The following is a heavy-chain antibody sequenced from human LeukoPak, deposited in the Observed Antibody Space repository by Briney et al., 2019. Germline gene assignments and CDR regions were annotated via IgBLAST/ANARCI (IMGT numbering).Heavy chain of an antibody. CDR2: ISYDGSNK. D-gene: IGHD4-11*01. CDR3: AKDRGYSNHEPYFDY. J-gene: IGHJ4*02. Sequence: PGGSLRLSCAASGFTFSNYGMHWVRQAPGKGLEWVAVISYDGSNKYYADSVKGRFTISRDNSKNTLYLQMNSLRAEDTAVYYCAKDRGYSNHEPYFDYWGQGTLVTVSS. CDR1: GFTFSNYG. V-gene: IGHV3-30*18.